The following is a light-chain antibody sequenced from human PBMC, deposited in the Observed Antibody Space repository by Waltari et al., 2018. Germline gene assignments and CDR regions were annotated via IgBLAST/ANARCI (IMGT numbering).Light chain of an antibody. CDR2: GSS. V-gene: IGKV3-15*01. Sequence: DIVLTQSPATLSVSPGKRATLSCRASQSIMNNLAWYQQKPGQAPRLLIYGSSSRTTDVPARFSGSGSGTEFTLTISSLRSGDSAIYDCHQYNSWPKTFGQGTKVEI. CDR1: QSIMNN. CDR3: HQYNSWPKT. J-gene: IGKJ1*01.